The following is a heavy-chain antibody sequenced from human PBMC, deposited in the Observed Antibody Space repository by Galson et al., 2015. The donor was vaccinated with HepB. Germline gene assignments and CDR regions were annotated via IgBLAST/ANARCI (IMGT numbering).Heavy chain of an antibody. V-gene: IGHV1-8*01. J-gene: IGHJ4*02. Sequence: SVKVSCKASGYTFTSYDINWVRQATGQGLEWMGWMNPNSGNIGYAQKFQGRVTMTRNTSISTAYMELSSLRSEDTAVYYCARGTKRWLQSYYFDYWGQGTLVTVSS. CDR3: ARGTKRWLQSYYFDY. CDR2: MNPNSGNI. D-gene: IGHD5-24*01. CDR1: GYTFTSYD.